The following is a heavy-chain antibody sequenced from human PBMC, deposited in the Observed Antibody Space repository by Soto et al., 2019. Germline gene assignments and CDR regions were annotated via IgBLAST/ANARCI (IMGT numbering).Heavy chain of an antibody. CDR1: GYTFTSYA. Sequence: ASVKVSCKASGYTFTSYAMHWVRQAPGQRLEWMGWINAGNGNTNYAQKFQGRVTMTRDTSTSTAYMELRSLRSDDTAVYYCARVTIFGVVPAPYYYYMDVWGKGTTVTVSS. J-gene: IGHJ6*03. CDR2: INAGNGNT. D-gene: IGHD3-3*01. V-gene: IGHV1-3*01. CDR3: ARVTIFGVVPAPYYYYMDV.